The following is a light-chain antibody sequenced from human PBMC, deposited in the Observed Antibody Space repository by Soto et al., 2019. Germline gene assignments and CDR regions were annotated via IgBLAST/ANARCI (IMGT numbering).Light chain of an antibody. V-gene: IGKV1-5*01. J-gene: IGKJ1*01. CDR1: QSISSW. Sequence: DIQMTQSPSTLSASVGDRVTITCRASQSISSWLAWYQQKPGKAPKLLIYDASSLESGVTSRFSGSGSGTEFTLTISSLQPYDFATYYCQQYNSWTFGQGPKVDIK. CDR3: QQYNSWT. CDR2: DAS.